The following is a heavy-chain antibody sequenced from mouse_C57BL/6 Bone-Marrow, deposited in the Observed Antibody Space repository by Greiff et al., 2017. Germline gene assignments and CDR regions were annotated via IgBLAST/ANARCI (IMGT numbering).Heavy chain of an antibody. Sequence: VQLKESGAELVRPGASVKLSCTASGFNIKDDYMHWVKQRPEQGLEWIGWIDPENGDTEYASKFQGKATITADTSSNTAYLQLSSLTSEETAVYYCTTHYGSSYYFDYWGQGTTLTVSS. CDR1: GFNIKDDY. J-gene: IGHJ2*01. CDR3: TTHYGSSYYFDY. D-gene: IGHD1-1*01. CDR2: IDPENGDT. V-gene: IGHV14-4*01.